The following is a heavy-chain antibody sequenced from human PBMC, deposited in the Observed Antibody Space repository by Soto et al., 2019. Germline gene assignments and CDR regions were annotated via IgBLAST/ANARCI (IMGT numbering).Heavy chain of an antibody. J-gene: IGHJ2*01. CDR3: ARYVDVAAAGSYWYFDL. Sequence: QVQLVQSGAEVKKPGSSVKVSCKASGGTFSSYAISWVRQAPGQGLEWMGGIIPIFGTANYAQKFQGRVTITADESTSTAYMELSSLRSEDTAVYYCARYVDVAAAGSYWYFDLWGRGTLVTVSS. CDR2: IIPIFGTA. D-gene: IGHD6-13*01. V-gene: IGHV1-69*12. CDR1: GGTFSSYA.